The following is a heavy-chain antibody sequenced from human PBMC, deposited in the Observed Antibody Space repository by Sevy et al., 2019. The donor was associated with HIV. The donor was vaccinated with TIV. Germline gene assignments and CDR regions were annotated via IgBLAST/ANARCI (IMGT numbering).Heavy chain of an antibody. CDR2: ISYGGTT. Sequence: SETLSLTCTVSGGSVSSDFSYWNWVRQPPGKGLEYIGSISYGGTTSYNPSLKSRVTISLDTSKNHFSLKVNSVTAADTAIYSCAKRDYGDYVDCFDPWGQGTLVTVSS. V-gene: IGHV4-61*03. J-gene: IGHJ5*02. CDR1: GGSVSSDFSY. CDR3: AKRDYGDYVDCFDP. D-gene: IGHD4-17*01.